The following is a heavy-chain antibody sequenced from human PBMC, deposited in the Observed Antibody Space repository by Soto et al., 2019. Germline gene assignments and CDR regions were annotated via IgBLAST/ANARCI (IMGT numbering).Heavy chain of an antibody. J-gene: IGHJ3*02. CDR2: ISSSSSYT. CDR3: ARDTRYSSGWYGSSLDI. V-gene: IGHV3-11*06. CDR1: GFTFSDYY. Sequence: GGSLRLSCAASGFTFSDYYMSWIRQAPGKGLEWVSYISSSSSYTNYADSVKGRFTISRDNAKNSLYPQMNSLRAEDTAVYYCARDTRYSSGWYGSSLDIWGQGTMVTVSS. D-gene: IGHD6-19*01.